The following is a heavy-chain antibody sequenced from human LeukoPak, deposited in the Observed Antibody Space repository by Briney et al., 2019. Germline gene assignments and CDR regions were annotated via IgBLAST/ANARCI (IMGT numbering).Heavy chain of an antibody. CDR3: ARVLGYCSSTSCSRYYYYGMDV. J-gene: IGHJ6*02. Sequence: SETLSLTCTVSGGSISSYYWSWIRQPPGKGLEWIGYIYYSGSTNYNPSLKSRVTISVDTSKNQFSLKLSSVTAVDTAVYYCARVLGYCSSTSCSRYYYYGMDVWGQGTTVTVSS. V-gene: IGHV4-59*01. CDR1: GGSISSYY. D-gene: IGHD2-2*01. CDR2: IYYSGST.